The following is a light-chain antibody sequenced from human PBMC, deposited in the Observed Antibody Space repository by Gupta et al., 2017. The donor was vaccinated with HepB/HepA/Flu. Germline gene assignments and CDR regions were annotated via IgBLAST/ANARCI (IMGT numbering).Light chain of an antibody. J-gene: IGKJ4*01. V-gene: IGKV3-15*01. CDR1: QSISSN. CDR3: QQYNDWPLT. Sequence: EIVMTQSPATLSVSPGERATLSCRASQSISSNLAWYQHKPGQAPRLLIYGASTRATGIPARFSGSVSGTEFTLTISSLQSEDFAVYYCQQYNDWPLTFGAGTKVEIK. CDR2: GAS.